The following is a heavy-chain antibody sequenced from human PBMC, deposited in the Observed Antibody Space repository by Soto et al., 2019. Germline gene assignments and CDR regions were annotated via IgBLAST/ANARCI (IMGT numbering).Heavy chain of an antibody. V-gene: IGHV3-23*01. J-gene: IGHJ5*01. CDR1: GFTFSNYA. CDR2: LTGSGART. D-gene: IGHD1-26*01. CDR3: CNRLGSGSYAASDS. Sequence: EVQLLESGGGLVQPGGSLRLSCAVSGFTFSNYALNWVRQAPGKGLEWVSALTGSGARTYYADSVKGRFTVSRDNSKNPLSLEMNRLAAEGTALYYCCNRLGSGSYAASDSWGQGTLVTVSS.